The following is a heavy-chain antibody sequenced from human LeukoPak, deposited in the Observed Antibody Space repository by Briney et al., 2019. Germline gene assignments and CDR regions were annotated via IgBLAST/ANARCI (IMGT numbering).Heavy chain of an antibody. Sequence: GGSLRLSCAASGFTFSSAYMAWARQAPGKGLEWVGRIKSKPDGGTSDYGAPVKGRFTISRDDSKNTLNLQMTRLKTEDTAVYYCTTDRGITARPVFDSWGQGTLVTVSS. CDR3: TTDRGITARPVFDS. CDR1: GFTFSSAY. J-gene: IGHJ4*02. V-gene: IGHV3-15*01. D-gene: IGHD6-6*01. CDR2: IKSKPDGGTS.